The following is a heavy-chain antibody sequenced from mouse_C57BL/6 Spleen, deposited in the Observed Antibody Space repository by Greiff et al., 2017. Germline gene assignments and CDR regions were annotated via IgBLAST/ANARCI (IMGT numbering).Heavy chain of an antibody. D-gene: IGHD2-12*01. J-gene: IGHJ4*01. CDR1: GYTFTSYW. CDR2: IHPNSGST. CDR3: ARTYSDAMDY. Sequence: QVQLQQPGAELVKPGASVKLSCKASGYTFTSYWMRWVKQRPGQGLEWIGMIHPNSGSTNYNEKFKSKATLTVDKSSSTAYMQLSSLTSEDSAVYYCARTYSDAMDYWGQGTSVTVSS. V-gene: IGHV1-64*01.